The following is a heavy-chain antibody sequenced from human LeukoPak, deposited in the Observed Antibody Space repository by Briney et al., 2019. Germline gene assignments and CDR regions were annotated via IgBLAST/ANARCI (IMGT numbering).Heavy chain of an antibody. CDR1: GGTFSSYA. D-gene: IGHD3-10*01. Sequence: GASVKVSCKASGGTFSSYAISWVRQAPGQGLEWMGGIIPIFGTANYAQNFQGRVTITTDESTSTAYMELSSLRSEDTAVYYCARTSGSNGDYYYYMDVWGKGTTVTVSS. J-gene: IGHJ6*03. CDR2: IIPIFGTA. CDR3: ARTSGSNGDYYYYMDV. V-gene: IGHV1-69*05.